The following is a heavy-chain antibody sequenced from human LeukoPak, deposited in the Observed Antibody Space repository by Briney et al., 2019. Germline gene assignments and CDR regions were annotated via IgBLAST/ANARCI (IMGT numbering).Heavy chain of an antibody. D-gene: IGHD2-21*01. Sequence: GASVKVSCKASGYTFTSYGISWVRQAPGQGLEWMGGIIPILGTANYAQKFQGRVTITTDESTSTAYMELSSLRSEDTAVYYCARESEVKAFDIWGQGTMVTVSS. J-gene: IGHJ3*02. CDR1: GYTFTSYG. V-gene: IGHV1-69*05. CDR2: IIPILGTA. CDR3: ARESEVKAFDI.